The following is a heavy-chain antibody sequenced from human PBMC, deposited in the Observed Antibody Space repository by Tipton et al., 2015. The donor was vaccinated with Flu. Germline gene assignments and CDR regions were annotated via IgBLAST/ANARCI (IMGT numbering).Heavy chain of an antibody. V-gene: IGHV3-33*01. D-gene: IGHD2-21*02. J-gene: IGHJ4*02. CDR3: ARVVDCGGDCYTLDY. Sequence: SLRLSCAASGSTFSSYGMHWVRQAPGKGLEWVAVIWYDGSNKYYADSVKGRFTISRDNSKNTLYLQMNSLRAEDTAVYYCARVVDCGGDCYTLDYWGQGTLVTVSS. CDR2: IWYDGSNK. CDR1: GSTFSSYG.